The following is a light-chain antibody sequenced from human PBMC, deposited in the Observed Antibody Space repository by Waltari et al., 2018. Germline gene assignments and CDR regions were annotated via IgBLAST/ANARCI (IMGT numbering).Light chain of an antibody. V-gene: IGLV3-19*01. CDR3: HSRDASGVGGS. CDR1: GLRSYD. J-gene: IGLJ2*01. Sequence: SSELTQDPAVSVAMGQTVTITCQGHGLRSYDASWYQQRPGQAPILIMYDKNNRPSGVPDRFSGSNSDNTASLTITGAQAEDEASYYCHSRDASGVGGSFGGGTKLTVL. CDR2: DKN.